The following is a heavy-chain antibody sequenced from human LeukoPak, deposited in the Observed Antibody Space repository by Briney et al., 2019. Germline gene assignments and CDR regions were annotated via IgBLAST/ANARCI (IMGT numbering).Heavy chain of an antibody. J-gene: IGHJ4*02. CDR2: ISGSGGAP. CDR1: VFTFSSFA. CDR3: AKTGDTSGYYYHYDF. V-gene: IGHV3-23*01. Sequence: PGGSLRLSCPASVFTFSSFAMSWVRQAPGKGLEWVAAISGSGGAPYHADYVRGRFTISRDNSKNTLYLQMNSLRVEDTAVYYCAKTGDTSGYYYHYDFWGQGTLVTVSS. D-gene: IGHD3-22*01.